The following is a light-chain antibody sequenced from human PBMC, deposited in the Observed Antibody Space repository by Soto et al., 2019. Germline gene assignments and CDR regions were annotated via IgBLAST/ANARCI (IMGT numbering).Light chain of an antibody. CDR1: QSVSHW. Sequence: DIQMTQSTSTLSASVGNRVTITCRASQSVSHWLAWYQQRPGQAPKLLIYDASSLEGGVPPRFSGSGSGTEFTLTINSLQPGDSATYYCQQYSTLWTFGQGTMVDI. J-gene: IGKJ1*01. CDR2: DAS. V-gene: IGKV1-5*01. CDR3: QQYSTLWT.